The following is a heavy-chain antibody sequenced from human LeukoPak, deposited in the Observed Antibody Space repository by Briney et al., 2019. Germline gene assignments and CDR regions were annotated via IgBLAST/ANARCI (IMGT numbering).Heavy chain of an antibody. V-gene: IGHV3-11*04. CDR2: ISTSGNTI. J-gene: IGHJ4*02. CDR1: GFTFSDHH. Sequence: GGSLRLSCAASGFTFSDHHMSWIRQAPGKALEWVSYISTSGNTINYADSVKGRFTISRDNAKKSLFLQMNSLRAEDTAVYYCARVIGSYGDSAYWGQGTLVTVSS. CDR3: ARVIGSYGDSAY. D-gene: IGHD3-16*01.